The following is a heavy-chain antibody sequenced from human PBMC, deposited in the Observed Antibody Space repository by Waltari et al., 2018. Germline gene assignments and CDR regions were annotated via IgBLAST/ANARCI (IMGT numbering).Heavy chain of an antibody. CDR3: ARNPRYDSPD. V-gene: IGHV3-66*01. J-gene: IGHJ4*02. Sequence: EVQLAESGGGLVQPGGSLRISCAASGFTVMNNYMSWVRQAPGKGLEWGSLIYSGGDTQYADSVKGRFTISRDNSKNTLYLQMNSLRVEDTAVYYCARNPRYDSPDRGQGTRVTVSS. D-gene: IGHD3-22*01. CDR1: GFTVMNNY. CDR2: IYSGGDT.